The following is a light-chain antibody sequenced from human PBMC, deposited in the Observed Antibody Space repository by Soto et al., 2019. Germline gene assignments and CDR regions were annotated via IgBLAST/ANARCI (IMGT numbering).Light chain of an antibody. Sequence: EIVLTQSPGTLSLSPGERATLSCRASQSVSDNHLAWYHQKPGQPPRLLIYGASNRATGIPDRISGHGSGTDFTLTISRLEPEDFATYYCYHYDRSPIFTFGPGTKVDI. CDR2: GAS. J-gene: IGKJ3*01. CDR1: QSVSDNH. CDR3: YHYDRSPIFT. V-gene: IGKV3-20*01.